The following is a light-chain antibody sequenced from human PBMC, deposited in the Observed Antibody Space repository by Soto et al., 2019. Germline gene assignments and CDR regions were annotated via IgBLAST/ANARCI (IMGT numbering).Light chain of an antibody. CDR1: QSLSSRY. Sequence: EIVLTQSPGTLSLSPGERATLSCRASQSLSSRYLAWYQQKPGQAPRLLIYGASTRATGIPARFSGSGSGTEFTLTISSLQSEDFAVYYCQQYNNWPLLTFGGGTKVDIK. CDR3: QQYNNWPLLT. J-gene: IGKJ4*01. CDR2: GAS. V-gene: IGKV3-15*01.